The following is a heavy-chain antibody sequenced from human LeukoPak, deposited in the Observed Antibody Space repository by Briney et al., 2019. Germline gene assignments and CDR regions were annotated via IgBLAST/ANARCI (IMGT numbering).Heavy chain of an antibody. Sequence: ASVKVSCMASGYTFTSYYMHWVRQAPGQGLEWMGIIKPSDGTTGYAQKFQGRVTMTRDTSTSTVYMELSSLRSEDTALYYCVREEEGGIFDYWGQGTLVTVSS. V-gene: IGHV1-46*01. CDR2: IKPSDGTT. J-gene: IGHJ4*02. CDR3: VREEEGGIFDY. D-gene: IGHD3-16*01. CDR1: GYTFTSYY.